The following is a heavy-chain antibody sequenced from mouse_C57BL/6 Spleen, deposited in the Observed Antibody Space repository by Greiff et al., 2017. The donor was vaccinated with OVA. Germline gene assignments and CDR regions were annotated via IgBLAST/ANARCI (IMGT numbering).Heavy chain of an antibody. V-gene: IGHV14-2*01. CDR1: GFNIKDYY. J-gene: IGHJ1*03. D-gene: IGHD1-1*01. Sequence: LVESGAELVKPGASVKLSCTASGFNIKDYYMHWVKQRTEQGLEWIGRIDPEDGETKYAPKFQGKATITADTSSNTAYLQLSSLTSEDTAVYYCASITTVVEGWYFDVWGTGTTVTVSS. CDR3: ASITTVVEGWYFDV. CDR2: IDPEDGET.